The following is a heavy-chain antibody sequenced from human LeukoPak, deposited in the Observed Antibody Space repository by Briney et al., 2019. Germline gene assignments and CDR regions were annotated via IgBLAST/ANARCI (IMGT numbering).Heavy chain of an antibody. V-gene: IGHV3-33*01. D-gene: IGHD6-19*01. CDR3: ARDSGSVWYEAHLDP. CDR1: GFTFSNYG. J-gene: IGHJ5*02. CDR2: IWYDGNNK. Sequence: GRSLRLSCAASGFTFSNYGMHWVRQAPGKGLEWVAAIWYDGNNKYYAESVKGRFTISRDNSKKTLYLQMNSLRAEDTAVYYCARDSGSVWYEAHLDPWGQGTLVTVSS.